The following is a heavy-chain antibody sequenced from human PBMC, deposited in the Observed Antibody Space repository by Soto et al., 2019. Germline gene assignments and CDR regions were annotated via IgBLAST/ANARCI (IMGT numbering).Heavy chain of an antibody. CDR2: IWYDGSNK. J-gene: IGHJ4*02. D-gene: IGHD3-22*01. Sequence: QVQLVESGGGVVQPGRSLRLPCAASGFTFSSYGMHWVRQAPGKGLEWVAVIWYDGSNKYYADSVKGRFTISRDNSKNTLYLQMNSLRAEDTAVYYCARDYYDSSGYSTEDYWGQGTLVTVSS. V-gene: IGHV3-33*01. CDR3: ARDYYDSSGYSTEDY. CDR1: GFTFSSYG.